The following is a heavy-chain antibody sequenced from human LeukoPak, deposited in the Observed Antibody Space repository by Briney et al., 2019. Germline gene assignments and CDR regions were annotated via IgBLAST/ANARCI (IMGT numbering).Heavy chain of an antibody. Sequence: GGSLRLSCAASGFTFSNYAMSWVRQAPGKGLEWVSTISGNGGSTYYADSVKGRFTISRDNSKNTLYVQMNSLRAEDTAVYYCAKRGAYCSSASCLPDYWGQGTLVTVAS. V-gene: IGHV3-23*01. D-gene: IGHD2-2*01. CDR2: ISGNGGST. CDR1: GFTFSNYA. J-gene: IGHJ4*02. CDR3: AKRGAYCSSASCLPDY.